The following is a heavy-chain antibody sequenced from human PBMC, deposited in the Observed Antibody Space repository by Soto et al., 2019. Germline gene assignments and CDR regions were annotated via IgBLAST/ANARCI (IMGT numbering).Heavy chain of an antibody. D-gene: IGHD3-10*01. CDR2: IVVGSGNT. J-gene: IGHJ6*02. V-gene: IGHV1-58*01. CDR1: GFTFTSSA. CDR3: AADSHGSGSYYGYYYGMDV. Sequence: SVKVSCKASGFTFTSSAVQWVRQARGQRLEWIGWIVVGSGNTNYAQKFQERVTITRDMSTSTAYMELSSLRSEDTAVYYCAADSHGSGSYYGYYYGMDVWGQGTTVTAP.